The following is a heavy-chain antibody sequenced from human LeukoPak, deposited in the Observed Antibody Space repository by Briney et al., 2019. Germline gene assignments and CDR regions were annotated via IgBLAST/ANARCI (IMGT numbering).Heavy chain of an antibody. CDR1: GYTFTSYS. CDR2: ISAYNGNT. V-gene: IGHV1-18*01. Sequence: ASVKVSCKASGYTFTSYSISWVRQAPGQGLEWMGWISAYNGNTNYAQKLQGRVTMTTDTSTSTAYMELRSLRSDDTAVYYCARGDYDFWSGYLDYWGQGTLVTVSS. CDR3: ARGDYDFWSGYLDY. J-gene: IGHJ4*02. D-gene: IGHD3-3*01.